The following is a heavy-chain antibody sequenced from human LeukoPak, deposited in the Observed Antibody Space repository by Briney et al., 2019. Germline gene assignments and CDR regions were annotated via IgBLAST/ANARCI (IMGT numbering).Heavy chain of an antibody. CDR1: GGSISSGDYF. CDR2: IYHTGST. J-gene: IGHJ6*03. Sequence: PSETLSLTCTVSGGSISSGDYFWTWIRQPPGKGLEWIGYIYHTGSTYYDPSLRSRVTISVDRSMTQFSLKLSSVTAADTAVYYCAGYTGSFYMDVWGKGTTVTVSS. V-gene: IGHV4-30-2*01. D-gene: IGHD1-26*01. CDR3: AGYTGSFYMDV.